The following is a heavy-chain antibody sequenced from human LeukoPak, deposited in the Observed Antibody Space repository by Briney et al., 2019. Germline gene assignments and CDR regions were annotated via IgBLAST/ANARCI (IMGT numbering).Heavy chain of an antibody. V-gene: IGHV1-2*06. D-gene: IGHD6-19*01. CDR2: INPNSGGT. CDR3: ASFIAVAGYYYYYMDV. J-gene: IGHJ6*03. Sequence: ASVKVSCKASGYTFTSYDINWVRQAPGQGLEWMGRINPNSGGTNYAQKFQGRVTMTRDTSISTAYMELSRLRSDDTAVYYCASFIAVAGYYYYYMDVWGKGTTVTVSS. CDR1: GYTFTSYD.